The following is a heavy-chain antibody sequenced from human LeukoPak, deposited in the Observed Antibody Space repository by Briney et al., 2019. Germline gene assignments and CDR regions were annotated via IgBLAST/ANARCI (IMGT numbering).Heavy chain of an antibody. J-gene: IGHJ6*03. CDR3: ARLKNRRPTPMDV. V-gene: IGHV4-30-2*01. CDR1: GGSISSGGYY. CDR2: IYHSGST. D-gene: IGHD1-14*01. Sequence: PSQTLSLTCTVSGGSISSGGYYWSWIRQPPGKGLEWIGYIYHSGSTYYNPSLKSRVTISVDRSKNQFSLKLSSVTAADTAVYYCARLKNRRPTPMDVWGKGTTVTVSS.